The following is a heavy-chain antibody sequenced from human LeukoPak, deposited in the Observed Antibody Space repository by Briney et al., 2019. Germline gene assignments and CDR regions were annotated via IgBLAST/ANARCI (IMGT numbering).Heavy chain of an antibody. J-gene: IGHJ4*02. D-gene: IGHD1-26*01. V-gene: IGHV3-74*01. CDR1: GFTFSSYW. Sequence: GGSLRLSCAASGFTFSSYWMHWVRQAPGKGLVWVSRINSDGSTTNYADSVKGRFTISRDNAKNTLYLQINSLRTEDTAVYYCAKRGTTNSNWSWFDYWGQGTLVTVSS. CDR2: INSDGSTT. CDR3: AKRGTTNSNWSWFDY.